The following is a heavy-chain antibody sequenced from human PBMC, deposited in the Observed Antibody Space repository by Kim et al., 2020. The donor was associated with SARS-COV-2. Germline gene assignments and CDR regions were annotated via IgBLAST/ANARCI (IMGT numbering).Heavy chain of an antibody. J-gene: IGHJ4*02. CDR3: AKDDGFVVVPAAMPAFDY. CDR2: ISGSGGST. CDR1: GFTFSSYA. V-gene: IGHV3-23*01. D-gene: IGHD2-2*01. Sequence: GGSLRLSCAASGFTFSSYAMSWVRQAPGKGLEWVSAISGSGGSTYYADSVKGRFTISRDNSKNTLYLQMNSLRAEDTAVYYCAKDDGFVVVPAAMPAFDYWGQGTLVTVSS.